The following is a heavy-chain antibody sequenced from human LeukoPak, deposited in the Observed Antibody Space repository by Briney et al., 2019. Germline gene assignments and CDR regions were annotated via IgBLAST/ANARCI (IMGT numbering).Heavy chain of an antibody. CDR2: ISSSSSYI. CDR1: GFTFSSYS. J-gene: IGHJ3*02. V-gene: IGHV3-21*01. D-gene: IGHD2-8*02. CDR3: ARDPLSGRYAFDI. Sequence: GGSLRLSCAASGFTFSSYSMNWVRQAPWKGLEWVSSISSSSSYIYYADSVKGRFTISRDNAKNSLYLQMHSLRAEDTAVYYCARDPLSGRYAFDIWGQGTMVTVSS.